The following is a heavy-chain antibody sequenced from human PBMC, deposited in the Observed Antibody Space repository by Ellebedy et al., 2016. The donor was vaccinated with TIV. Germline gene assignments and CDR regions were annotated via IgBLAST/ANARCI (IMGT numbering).Heavy chain of an antibody. D-gene: IGHD2-15*01. Sequence: SVKVSXXASGGTFSSYAISWVRQAPGQGLEWMGRIIPILGIANYAQKFQGRVTITADKSTSTAYMELSSLRSEDTAVYYCARVRCSGGSCYSWYFDLWGRGTLVTVSS. CDR3: ARVRCSGGSCYSWYFDL. CDR1: GGTFSSYA. V-gene: IGHV1-69*04. CDR2: IIPILGIA. J-gene: IGHJ2*01.